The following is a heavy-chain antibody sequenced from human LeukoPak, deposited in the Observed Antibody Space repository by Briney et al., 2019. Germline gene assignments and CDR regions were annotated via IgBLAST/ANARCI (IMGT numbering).Heavy chain of an antibody. CDR1: GGSISSYY. V-gene: IGHV4-4*07. CDR2: IYTSGST. Sequence: SETLSLTCTVSGGSISSYYWSWIRQPAGKGLEWIGRIYTSGSTNYNPSLKSRVTMSVDTSKNQFSLKLSSVTAADTAVYYCARGYCSGGSCYGPYYFDCWGQGTLVTVSS. D-gene: IGHD2-15*01. J-gene: IGHJ4*02. CDR3: ARGYCSGGSCYGPYYFDC.